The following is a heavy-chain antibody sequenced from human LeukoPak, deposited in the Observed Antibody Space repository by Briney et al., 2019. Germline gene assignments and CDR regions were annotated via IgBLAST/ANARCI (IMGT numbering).Heavy chain of an antibody. J-gene: IGHJ5*02. CDR3: ARGLRGDIVVVPAATNTSFWFDP. V-gene: IGHV4-34*01. CDR1: GGSFSGYY. D-gene: IGHD2-2*01. CDR2: INHSGSA. Sequence: SETLSLTCAVYGGSFSGYYWSWIRQPPGKGLEWIGEINHSGSANYNPSLKSRVTISVDTSKNQFSLKLSSVTAADTAVYYCARGLRGDIVVVPAATNTSFWFDPWGQGTLVTVSS.